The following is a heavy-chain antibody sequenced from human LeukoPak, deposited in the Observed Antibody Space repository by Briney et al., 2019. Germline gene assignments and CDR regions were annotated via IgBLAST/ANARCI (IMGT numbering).Heavy chain of an antibody. CDR2: INPNSDGT. J-gene: IGHJ4*02. Sequence: ASVKVSCKASGYTFTGYYMHWVRQAPGQGLEWMGWINPNSDGTNFAQKFQGRVTMTRDTSISTAYMELSRLRSDDTAIYYCARGSGSRGYDYWGQGTLVTVSS. CDR3: ARGSGSRGYDY. CDR1: GYTFTGYY. V-gene: IGHV1-2*02. D-gene: IGHD3-10*01.